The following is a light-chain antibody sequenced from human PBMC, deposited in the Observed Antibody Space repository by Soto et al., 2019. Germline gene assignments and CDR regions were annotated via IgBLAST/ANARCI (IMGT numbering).Light chain of an antibody. V-gene: IGLV2-11*01. CDR3: SSFTSSSSVV. J-gene: IGLJ1*01. Sequence: QSVLTQPRSVSGSPGQSVTISCTGTSSDVGVYNYVSWYQQYPGKAPKLMIYDVSKRPSGVPDRFSGSRSGNTASLTISGLQADDEADYYCSSFTSSSSVVFGTGTKVTVL. CDR2: DVS. CDR1: SSDVGVYNY.